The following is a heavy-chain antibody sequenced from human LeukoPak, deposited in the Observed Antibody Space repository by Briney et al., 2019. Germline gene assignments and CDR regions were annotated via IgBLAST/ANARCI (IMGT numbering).Heavy chain of an antibody. V-gene: IGHV4-34*01. CDR3: AREDSSVSDDAFDV. CDR1: GGSFSGYY. J-gene: IGHJ3*01. D-gene: IGHD3-22*01. Sequence: SETLSLTCAVYGGSFSGYYWSWIRQPPGKGLEWIGEINHSGSTNYNPSPKSRVTISVDTSKNQFSLRLSSVTAADTAVFYCAREDSSVSDDAFDVWGQGTMVTVSS. CDR2: INHSGST.